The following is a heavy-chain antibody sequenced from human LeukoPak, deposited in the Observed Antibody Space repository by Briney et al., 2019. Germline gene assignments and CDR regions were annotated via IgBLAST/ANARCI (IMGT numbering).Heavy chain of an antibody. V-gene: IGHV3-49*04. CDR1: GFTFGDYA. CDR2: IRSKAYGGTT. CDR3: TTGSEARPLDDAFDI. J-gene: IGHJ3*02. D-gene: IGHD6-6*01. Sequence: PGGSLRLSCTASGFTFGDYAMSWVRQAPGKGLEWVGFIRSKAYGGTTEYAASVKGRFTISRDDSKSIAYLQMNSLKTEDTAVYYCTTGSEARPLDDAFDIWGQGTMVTVSS.